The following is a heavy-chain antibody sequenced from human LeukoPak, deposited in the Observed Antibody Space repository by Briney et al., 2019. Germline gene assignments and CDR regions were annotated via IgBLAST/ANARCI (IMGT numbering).Heavy chain of an antibody. Sequence: PGGSLRLSCAASGFTFSGYDMSWVRQAPGKGLEWVSVIYSGGSTYYADSVKGRFTISRDNSKNTLYLQMNSLRAEDTAVYYCAKERTPMGPYYYYMDVWGKGTTVTVSS. V-gene: IGHV3-53*01. D-gene: IGHD3-10*01. CDR1: GFTFSGYD. CDR3: AKERTPMGPYYYYMDV. J-gene: IGHJ6*03. CDR2: IYSGGST.